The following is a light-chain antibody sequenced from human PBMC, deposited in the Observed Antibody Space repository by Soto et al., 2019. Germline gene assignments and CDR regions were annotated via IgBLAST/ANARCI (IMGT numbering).Light chain of an antibody. CDR2: ADN. Sequence: QAVVTQPPSVSGAPGQRVTISCTGSSSNIGAGYDVLWYQQLPGTAPKLLIYADNIRPSGVADRFSGSKSGTSASLAITGLQAEDEADYYCQSYDSSLSVYVVFGGGTQLTVL. CDR1: SSNIGAGYD. J-gene: IGLJ2*01. V-gene: IGLV1-40*01. CDR3: QSYDSSLSVYVV.